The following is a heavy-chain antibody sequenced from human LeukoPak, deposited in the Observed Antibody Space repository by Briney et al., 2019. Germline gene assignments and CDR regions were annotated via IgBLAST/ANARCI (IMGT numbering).Heavy chain of an antibody. Sequence: GGSLRLSCAASGFSFSRYWMTWVCQAPGKGLEWVANIKEDGTKTYYVDSAKGRFTVSRDNAQNSLYLQMNSLTPEDTAVYFCARGEAFCDYWGQGALVTVSS. CDR2: IKEDGTKT. J-gene: IGHJ4*02. V-gene: IGHV3-7*05. CDR1: GFSFSRYW. CDR3: ARGEAFCDY.